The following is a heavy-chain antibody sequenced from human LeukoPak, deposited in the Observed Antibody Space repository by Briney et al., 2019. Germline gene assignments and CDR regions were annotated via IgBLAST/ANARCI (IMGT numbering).Heavy chain of an antibody. D-gene: IGHD2/OR15-2a*01. CDR2: IIPIFGIA. V-gene: IGHV1-69*04. CDR1: GGTFSSYA. J-gene: IGHJ6*02. CDR3: ARDRRIFHNPVPIFYYYGMDV. Sequence: GASVKVSCKASGGTFSSYAISWVRQAPGQGLEWMGRIIPIFGIANYAQKFQGRVTITADKSTSTAYMELSSLRSEDTAVYYCARDRRIFHNPVPIFYYYGMDVWGQGTTATVSS.